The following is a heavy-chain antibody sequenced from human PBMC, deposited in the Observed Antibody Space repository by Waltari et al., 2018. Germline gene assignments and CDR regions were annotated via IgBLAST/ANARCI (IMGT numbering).Heavy chain of an antibody. V-gene: IGHV1-18*01. CDR1: GYTFTSYG. CDR2: INTYNGYT. J-gene: IGHJ5*02. CDR3: ATYCSGGSCYGSFFDP. D-gene: IGHD2-15*01. Sequence: QVQLVQSGAEVKKPGASVKVSCKASGYTFTSYGISWVRQAPGQGLEWIGWINTYNGYTDYAQKLQGRVTMTTDKSTSTAYMELLSLRSDDTAVYYCATYCSGGSCYGSFFDPWGQGTLVTVSS.